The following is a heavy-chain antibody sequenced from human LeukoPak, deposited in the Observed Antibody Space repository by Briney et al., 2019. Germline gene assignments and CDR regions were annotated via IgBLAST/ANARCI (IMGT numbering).Heavy chain of an antibody. V-gene: IGHV1-2*02. CDR3: ARSSKPDY. D-gene: IGHD2-2*01. CDR1: GGTFSRYA. CDR2: INPNSGGT. J-gene: IGHJ4*02. Sequence: ASVKVSCKASGGTFSRYAINWVRQAPGQGLEWMGWINPNSGGTNYAQKFQGRVTMTRDTSISTAYMELSRLRSDDTAVYYCARSSKPDYWGQGTLVTVSS.